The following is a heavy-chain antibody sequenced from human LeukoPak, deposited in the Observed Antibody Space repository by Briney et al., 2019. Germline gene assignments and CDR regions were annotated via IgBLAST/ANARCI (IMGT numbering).Heavy chain of an antibody. V-gene: IGHV3-33*03. Sequence: GGSPRPSCAASGFTFSSYGMHWVRQAPGKGLEWVAVIWYDGSNKYYADSVKGRFTISRDNAKNTLYLQMNTLRVDDSAVYFCATAGNYRFDHWGQGTLVTVSS. CDR1: GFTFSSYG. J-gene: IGHJ4*02. CDR3: ATAGNYRFDH. D-gene: IGHD1-7*01. CDR2: IWYDGSNK.